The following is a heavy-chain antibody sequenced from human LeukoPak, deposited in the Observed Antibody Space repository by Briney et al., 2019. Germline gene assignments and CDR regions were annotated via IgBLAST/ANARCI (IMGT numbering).Heavy chain of an antibody. Sequence: SETLSLTCTVSGNSIKSSSYYWGWIRQPPGKGLEWIGYIYYSGSTYYSSSLKSRVTISVDTSKNQFSLKLNSVTAADTAVYYCASRYYYDSSGYFLYWGQGTLVTVSS. V-gene: IGHV4-39*01. CDR2: IYYSGST. CDR3: ASRYYYDSSGYFLY. CDR1: GNSIKSSSYY. J-gene: IGHJ4*02. D-gene: IGHD3-22*01.